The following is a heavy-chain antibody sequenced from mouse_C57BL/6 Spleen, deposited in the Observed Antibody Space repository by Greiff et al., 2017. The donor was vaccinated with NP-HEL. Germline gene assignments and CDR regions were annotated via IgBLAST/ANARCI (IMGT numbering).Heavy chain of an antibody. J-gene: IGHJ2*01. CDR1: GFTFSSYG. V-gene: IGHV5-6*02. D-gene: IGHD1-1*01. CDR2: ISSGGSYT. CDR3: ARRDYGSSYFDY. Sequence: EVKLVESGGDLVKPGGSLKLSCAASGFTFSSYGMSWVRQTPDKRLEWVATISSGGSYTYSPDSVKGRFTISRDNAKNTLYLQMSSLKSEDTAMYYCARRDYGSSYFDYWGQGTTLTVSS.